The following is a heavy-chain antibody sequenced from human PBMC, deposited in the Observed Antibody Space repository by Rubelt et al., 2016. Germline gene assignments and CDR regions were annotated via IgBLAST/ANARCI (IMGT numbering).Heavy chain of an antibody. V-gene: IGHV3-23*01. CDR2: VSGSGGIT. CDR1: GLTFSIYA. Sequence: GGSLRLSCAASGLTFSIYAMNWVRQAPGKGLEWVSVVSGSGGITYYADSVKGRCTISRDNSKNTLYLQMNSLRAEDTAVYYCSRDYVGYWGQGTLVTVSS. J-gene: IGHJ4*02. D-gene: IGHD3-16*01. CDR3: SRDYVGY.